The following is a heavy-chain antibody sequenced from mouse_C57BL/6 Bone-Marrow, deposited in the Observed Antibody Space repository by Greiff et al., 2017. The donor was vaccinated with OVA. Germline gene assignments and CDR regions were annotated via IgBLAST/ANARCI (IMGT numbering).Heavy chain of an antibody. J-gene: IGHJ1*03. V-gene: IGHV2-6*02. D-gene: IGHD2-5*01. CDR2: IWSDGST. CDR3: AGSYYSNWYFDV. Sequence: VKLQESGPGLVAPSQSLSITCTVSGFSLTSYGVHWVRQPPGKGLEWLVVIWSDGSTTYNSALKSRLSISTDNSKSHVFLKMNSLQTDDTAMYYCAGSYYSNWYFDVWGTGTTVTVSS. CDR1: GFSLTSYG.